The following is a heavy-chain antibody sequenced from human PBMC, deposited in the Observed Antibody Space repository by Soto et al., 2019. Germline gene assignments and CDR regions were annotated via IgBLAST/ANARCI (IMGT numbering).Heavy chain of an antibody. CDR3: ARVDKGRYFWSGPTPPIMYA. D-gene: IGHD3-3*01. V-gene: IGHV4-31*03. CDR2: VYYSGST. J-gene: IGHJ6*04. CDR1: GGSISSGGYY. Sequence: PSETLSLTCTVSGGSISSGGYYWSWIRQHPGKGLEWIGYVYYSGSTYYNPSLKSRVTISVDTSKNQFSLKLSSVTAADTAVYYCARVDKGRYFWSGPTPPIMYACGKGSTVTVSS.